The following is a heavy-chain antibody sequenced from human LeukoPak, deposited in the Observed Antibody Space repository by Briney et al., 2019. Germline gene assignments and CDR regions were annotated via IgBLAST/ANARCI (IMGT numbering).Heavy chain of an antibody. J-gene: IGHJ4*02. CDR3: ARGHLWLQN. CDR1: GFTFSSYA. V-gene: IGHV3-30-3*01. Sequence: GGSLRLSCAASGFTFSSYAMHWVRQAPGKGLEWVAVISYDGSNKYYAESVKGRFTISRDNSKNTLYLQMNSLRGEETAVYHCARGHLWLQNWGQGTLVTVSS. CDR2: ISYDGSNK. D-gene: IGHD3-3*02.